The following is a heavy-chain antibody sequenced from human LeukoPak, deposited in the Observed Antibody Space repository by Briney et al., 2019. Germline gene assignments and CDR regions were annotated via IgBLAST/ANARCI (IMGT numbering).Heavy chain of an antibody. CDR2: IYYSGST. Sequence: PSETLSLTCTVSGGSISSSSYYWGWIRQPPGKGLEWIGSIYYSGSTYYNPSLKSRVTISVDTSKNQFSLKLSSVTAADTAVYYCARWPVGSSAFDIWGQGIMVTVSS. J-gene: IGHJ3*02. CDR3: ARWPVGSSAFDI. V-gene: IGHV4-39*01. D-gene: IGHD2-2*01. CDR1: GGSISSSSYY.